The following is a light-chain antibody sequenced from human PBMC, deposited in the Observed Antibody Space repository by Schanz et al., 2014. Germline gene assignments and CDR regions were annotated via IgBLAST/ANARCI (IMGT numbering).Light chain of an antibody. CDR1: SSDVGSSDS. CDR2: DVS. CDR3: SSYAGSDNWV. Sequence: QSALTQPASVSGSPGQSVTISCTGTSSDVGSSDSVSWYQQHPDKAPKLMIYDVSNRPSGVPDRFSGSKSGNTASLTVSGLQAEDEADYYCSSYAGSDNWVFGGGTKLTVL. J-gene: IGLJ3*02. V-gene: IGLV2-8*01.